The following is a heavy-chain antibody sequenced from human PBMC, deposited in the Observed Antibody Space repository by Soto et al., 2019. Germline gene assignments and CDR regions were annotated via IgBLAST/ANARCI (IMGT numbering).Heavy chain of an antibody. J-gene: IGHJ4*02. CDR2: INTDGSST. CDR3: AKRGVDTFCLSY. Sequence: EVQLVESGGGLVQPGGSLRLSCAVSGFTFSSFWMHWVLQAPGEGLLWVSRINTDGSSTSYADSVKGRFTISRDNAKNTLYLQMNSLSVEDTAMYYCAKRGVDTFCLSYWGQGTLVTVSS. V-gene: IGHV3-74*01. D-gene: IGHD3-10*01. CDR1: GFTFSSFW.